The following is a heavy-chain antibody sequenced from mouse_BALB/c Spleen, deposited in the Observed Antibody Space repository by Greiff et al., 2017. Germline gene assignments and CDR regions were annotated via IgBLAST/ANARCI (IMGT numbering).Heavy chain of an antibody. Sequence: VQLQQSGPELMKPGASVKISCKASGYSFTSYYMHWVKQSHGKSLEWIGYIDPFNGGTSYNQKFKGKATLTVDKSSSTAYMHLSSLTSEDSAVYYCARGNYRAMDYWGQGTSVTVSS. CDR2: IDPFNGGT. V-gene: IGHV1S135*01. D-gene: IGHD2-1*01. CDR3: ARGNYRAMDY. J-gene: IGHJ4*01. CDR1: GYSFTSYY.